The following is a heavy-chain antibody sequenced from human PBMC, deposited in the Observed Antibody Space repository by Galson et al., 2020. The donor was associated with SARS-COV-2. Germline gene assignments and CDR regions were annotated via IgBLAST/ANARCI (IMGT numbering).Heavy chain of an antibody. V-gene: IGHV3-23*01. Sequence: GGSLRLSCAASGFIFSNYAMNWVRQAPGKGLEWVSGISGSSGSTWYAESVRGRFTISRDNSRNTLYLHMNTLRADDTALYYCTKDLDDYLTPQSYVHWGQGILVTVSS. D-gene: IGHD3-9*01. J-gene: IGHJ4*02. CDR2: ISGSSGST. CDR1: GFIFSNYA. CDR3: TKDLDDYLTPQSYVH.